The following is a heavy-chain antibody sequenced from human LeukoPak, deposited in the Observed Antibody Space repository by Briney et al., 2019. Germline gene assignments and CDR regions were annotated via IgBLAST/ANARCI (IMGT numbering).Heavy chain of an antibody. CDR2: MNPNSGNT. Sequence: ASVKVSCKASGYTFTTYDINWVRQVTGQGLEWMGWMNPNSGNTGYAQKIQGRVTMTRNTSINTAYMELSRLRSDDTAVYYCAREPGIAAAGTDYWGQGTLVTVSS. D-gene: IGHD6-13*01. CDR3: AREPGIAAAGTDY. J-gene: IGHJ4*02. CDR1: GYTFTTYD. V-gene: IGHV1-8*01.